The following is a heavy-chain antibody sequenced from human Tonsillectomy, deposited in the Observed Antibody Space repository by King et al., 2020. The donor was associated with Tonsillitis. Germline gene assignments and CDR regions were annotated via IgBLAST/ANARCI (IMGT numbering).Heavy chain of an antibody. D-gene: IGHD6-13*01. J-gene: IGHJ4*02. Sequence: LQLVQSGAEVKKPGASVKVSCKASGYTFTAYYMYWVRQAPGQGLEWMGWINPNSGGANYAQKFQGRVTMTRDTSISTAYMELSRLRSDDTAVYYCARSPWVYDSSSVAFWGQGTLVTVSS. V-gene: IGHV1-2*02. CDR3: ARSPWVYDSSSVAF. CDR1: GYTFTAYY. CDR2: INPNSGGA.